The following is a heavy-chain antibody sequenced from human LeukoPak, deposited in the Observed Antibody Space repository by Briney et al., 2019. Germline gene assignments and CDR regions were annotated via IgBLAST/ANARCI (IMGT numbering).Heavy chain of an antibody. V-gene: IGHV1-8*01. Sequence: ASVKVSCKASGHTFTSYDINWVRQATGQGLEWMGWMNPDSGNTGYAQKFQGSVTMTRNHSISTAYMELSSLTSEDTVVYYCARRIAAAGVGIVYWGQGTLVTVSS. CDR1: GHTFTSYD. J-gene: IGHJ4*02. CDR3: ARRIAAAGVGIVY. D-gene: IGHD6-13*01. CDR2: MNPDSGNT.